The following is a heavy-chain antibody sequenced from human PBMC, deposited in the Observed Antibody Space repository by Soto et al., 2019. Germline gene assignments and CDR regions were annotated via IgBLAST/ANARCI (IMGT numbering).Heavy chain of an antibody. V-gene: IGHV1-8*01. CDR2: MNPNSGNT. J-gene: IGHJ5*02. CDR1: GYTFTSYD. Sequence: QVQLVQSGAEVKKPEASVKVSCKAPGYTFTSYDINWVRQATGQGLEWMGWMNPNSGNTGYAQKFQGRVTMTSDTSIRTAYMELSTLRSEDSAFYYRARVRYYYGSGSKTNCFHHWGHVTLVIVAS. D-gene: IGHD3-10*01. CDR3: ARVRYYYGSGSKTNCFHH.